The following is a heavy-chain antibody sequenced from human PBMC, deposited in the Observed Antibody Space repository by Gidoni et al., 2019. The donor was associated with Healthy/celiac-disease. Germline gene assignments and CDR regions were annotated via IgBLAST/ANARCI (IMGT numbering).Heavy chain of an antibody. CDR2: ISSSGSTI. CDR1: GFTFSSYE. Sequence: EVQLVESGGGLVQPGGSLSLSCAASGFTFSSYEMNWVRQAPGKGLEWVSYISSSGSTIYYADSVKGRFTISRDNAKNSLYLQMNSLRAEDTAVYYCARVVDTAMVGDYGMDVWGQGTTVTVSS. CDR3: ARVVDTAMVGDYGMDV. V-gene: IGHV3-48*03. J-gene: IGHJ6*02. D-gene: IGHD5-18*01.